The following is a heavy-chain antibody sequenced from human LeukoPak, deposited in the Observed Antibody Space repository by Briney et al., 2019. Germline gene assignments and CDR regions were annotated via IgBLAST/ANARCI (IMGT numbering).Heavy chain of an antibody. J-gene: IGHJ5*02. Sequence: GGSLRLSCAASGFTFSSYEMNWVRQAPGKGLEGVSYISSSGSTIYYADSVKGRFTISRDNAKNSLYLQMNSLRAEDTAVYYCAREFTLNWFDPWGQGTLVTVSS. CDR3: AREFTLNWFDP. CDR2: ISSSGSTI. D-gene: IGHD3-16*01. V-gene: IGHV3-48*03. CDR1: GFTFSSYE.